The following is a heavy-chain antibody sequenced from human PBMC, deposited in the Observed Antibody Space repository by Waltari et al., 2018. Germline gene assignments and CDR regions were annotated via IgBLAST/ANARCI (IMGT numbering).Heavy chain of an antibody. CDR3: AREGYSSRDY. Sequence: EVQLVESGGGLVKPGGSLRLSCAASGFTFSSYSMNWVRQAPGKGLEWVSSISSSSSYIYYADSGKGRFTISRENAKNSLYLQMNSLRAEDTAVYYCAREGYSSRDYWGQGTLVTVSS. CDR1: GFTFSSYS. J-gene: IGHJ4*02. V-gene: IGHV3-21*01. CDR2: ISSSSSYI. D-gene: IGHD6-13*01.